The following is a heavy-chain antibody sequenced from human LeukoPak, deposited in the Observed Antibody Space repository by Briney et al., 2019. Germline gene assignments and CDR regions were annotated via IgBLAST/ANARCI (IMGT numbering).Heavy chain of an antibody. D-gene: IGHD6-19*01. V-gene: IGHV4-4*02. CDR2: IYHSGST. J-gene: IGHJ4*02. CDR3: ARELGGWSAVAGTEIDY. CDR1: GGSISSSNW. Sequence: SETLSLTCAVSGGSISSSNWWSWVRQPPGKGLEWIGEIYHSGSTNYNPSLKSRVTISVVKSKNQFSLKLSSVTAADTAVYYCARELGGWSAVAGTEIDYWGQGTLVTVSS.